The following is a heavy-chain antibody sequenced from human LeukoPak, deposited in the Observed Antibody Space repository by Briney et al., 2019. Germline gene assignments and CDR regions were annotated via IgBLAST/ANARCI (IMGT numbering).Heavy chain of an antibody. CDR3: ARDAYYYDSSGYYPLDY. Sequence: GGSLRLSCAASGFTFSSYGMHWVRQAPGKGLEWVAVIWYDGSNKYYADSVKGRFTISRDNSKNTLYLQMNSLRAEGTAVYYCARDAYYYDSSGYYPLDYWGQGTLVTVSS. V-gene: IGHV3-33*01. J-gene: IGHJ4*02. CDR2: IWYDGSNK. CDR1: GFTFSSYG. D-gene: IGHD3-22*01.